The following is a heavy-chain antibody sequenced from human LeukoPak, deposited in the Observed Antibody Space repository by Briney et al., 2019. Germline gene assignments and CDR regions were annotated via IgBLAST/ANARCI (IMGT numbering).Heavy chain of an antibody. CDR1: GFTVSSNY. CDR3: ARVVGLRYFDWPNWFDP. V-gene: IGHV3-53*01. J-gene: IGHJ5*02. CDR2: IYSGGST. D-gene: IGHD3-9*01. Sequence: GGSLRLSCAASGFTVSSNYMSWVRQAPGKGLEWVSVIYSGGSTYYADSVKGRFTISRDNSKNTLYLQMNSLRAEDTAVYYCARVVGLRYFDWPNWFDPWGQGTLVTVSS.